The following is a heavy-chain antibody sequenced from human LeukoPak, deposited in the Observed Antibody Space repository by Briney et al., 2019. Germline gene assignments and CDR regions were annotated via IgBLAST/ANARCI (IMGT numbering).Heavy chain of an antibody. D-gene: IGHD3-22*01. J-gene: IGHJ4*02. CDR1: GYTFTGYH. CDR3: ARDDGGDSSGHNTIDY. Sequence: ASVKVSCKASGYTFTGYHMHWVRQAPGQGLEWMGRINPDSGDTNYAQKSQGRVTVTRDKSISTVYMELSRLRSDDTAVYYCARDDGGDSSGHNTIDYWGQGTLVTVSS. CDR2: INPDSGDT. V-gene: IGHV1-2*02.